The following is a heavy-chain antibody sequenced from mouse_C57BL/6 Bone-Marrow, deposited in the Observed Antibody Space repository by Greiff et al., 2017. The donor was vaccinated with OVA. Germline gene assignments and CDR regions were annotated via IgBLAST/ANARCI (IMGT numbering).Heavy chain of an antibody. J-gene: IGHJ2*01. CDR2: ISSGGSYT. D-gene: IGHD2-5*01. V-gene: IGHV5-6*01. CDR1: GFTFSSFG. CDR3: ARHEGGYSNYVGY. Sequence: EVMLVESGGDLLKPGGSLKLSCAASGFTFSSFGMSWVRQTPDKGRAWVATISSGGSYTYYPDSVKGRFTISRDNAKNTLYLQMSSLKSEDTAMYYCARHEGGYSNYVGYWGQGTTLTVSS.